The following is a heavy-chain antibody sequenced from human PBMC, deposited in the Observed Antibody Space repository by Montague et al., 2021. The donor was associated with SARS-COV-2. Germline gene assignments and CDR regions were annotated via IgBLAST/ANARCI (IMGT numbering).Heavy chain of an antibody. CDR3: AKSIRRSNAFDI. V-gene: IGHV3-9*01. D-gene: IGHD3-16*01. CDR2: ISWNSGRI. CDR1: GFILDDYG. J-gene: IGHJ3*02. Sequence: SLRLSCAAPGFILDDYGMHWVRQAPAKGLEWVSGISWNSGRIGYADSVKGRFTISRDNAKNSLYLKMNSLRAEDTALYYCAKSIRRSNAFDIWGQGTMVTGSS.